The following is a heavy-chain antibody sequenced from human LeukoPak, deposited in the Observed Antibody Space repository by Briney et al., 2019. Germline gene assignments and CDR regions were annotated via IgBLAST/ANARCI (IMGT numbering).Heavy chain of an antibody. CDR2: ISGSGGST. D-gene: IGHD3-22*01. V-gene: IGHV3-23*01. Sequence: GGTLRLSCAASGFTFSSYGMSWVRQAPGKGLEWVSAISGSGGSTYYADSVKGRFTISRDNSKNTLYLQMSILRAEDTALYYCARDSYYFDRSGPYHYWGQGAQVTVSS. J-gene: IGHJ4*02. CDR3: ARDSYYFDRSGPYHY. CDR1: GFTFSSYG.